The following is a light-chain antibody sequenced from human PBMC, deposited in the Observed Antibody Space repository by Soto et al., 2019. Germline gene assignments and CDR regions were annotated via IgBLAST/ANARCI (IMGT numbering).Light chain of an antibody. Sequence: EIVLTQSPGTWSLSPGDRATLPSRASQSVSGNYLAWYQQKPGQAPRLLIYGASRGAAGIPDRFSGSGSGTDFTLTISKVEPEDFAVYFCQQYGRSPMFTFGQGTKLEVK. CDR1: QSVSGNY. CDR3: QQYGRSPMFT. V-gene: IGKV3-20*01. J-gene: IGKJ2*01. CDR2: GAS.